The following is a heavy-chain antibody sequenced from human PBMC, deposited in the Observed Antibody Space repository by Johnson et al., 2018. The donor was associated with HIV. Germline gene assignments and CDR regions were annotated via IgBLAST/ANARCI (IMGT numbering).Heavy chain of an antibody. Sequence: VQLVESGGGLVQPGGSLRLSCAASGFTFSSYWMSWVRQAPGKVLEWVANIKQDGSEKYYVDSVKGRFTISRDNAKNSLYLQMNSLRAEDTAVYYCASSNVVGYSNYPDAFDIWGQGTMVTVSS. CDR2: IKQDGSEK. J-gene: IGHJ3*02. CDR1: GFTFSSYW. V-gene: IGHV3-7*03. CDR3: ASSNVVGYSNYPDAFDI. D-gene: IGHD6-13*01.